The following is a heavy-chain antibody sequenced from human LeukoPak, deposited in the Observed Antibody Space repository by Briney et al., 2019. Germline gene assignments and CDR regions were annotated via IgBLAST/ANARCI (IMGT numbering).Heavy chain of an antibody. V-gene: IGHV1-2*02. CDR3: SRDSGYCSGGSCWYFDF. D-gene: IGHD2-15*01. Sequence: ASVKVSCKASGYTFTGYYMHWVRQAPGQGLEWMGWINPNSGGTNFAQKFQGRVTMTRDTSMSTAYMELSRLKSDDTAVYYCSRDSGYCSGGSCWYFDFWGQRTLVTVSA. J-gene: IGHJ4*02. CDR2: INPNSGGT. CDR1: GYTFTGYY.